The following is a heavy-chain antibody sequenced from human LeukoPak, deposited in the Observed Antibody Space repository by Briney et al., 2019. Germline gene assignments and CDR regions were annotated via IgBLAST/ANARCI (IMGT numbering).Heavy chain of an antibody. CDR2: INHSGST. J-gene: IGHJ1*01. V-gene: IGHV4-34*01. CDR1: GGSFSGYY. Sequence: RSETLSLTCAVNGGSFSGYYWSWIRQPPGKGLEWIGEINHSGSTNYNPSLKSRVTISVDTSKNQFSLKLSSVTAADTAVYYCAKTYGSGSYYPHWGQGTLVTVSS. CDR3: AKTYGSGSYYPH. D-gene: IGHD3-10*01.